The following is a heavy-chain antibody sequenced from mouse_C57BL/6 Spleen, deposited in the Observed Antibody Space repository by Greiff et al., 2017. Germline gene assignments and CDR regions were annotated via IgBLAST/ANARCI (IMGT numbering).Heavy chain of an antibody. Sequence: QVQLKESGAELVRPGASVTLSCKASGYTFTDYEMHWVKQTPVHGLEWIGAIDPETGGTAYNQKFKGKAILTADKSSSTAYMELRSLTSEDSAVYYCTRDYYGSHFDYWGQGTTLTVSS. CDR3: TRDYYGSHFDY. CDR1: GYTFTDYE. J-gene: IGHJ2*01. D-gene: IGHD1-1*01. CDR2: IDPETGGT. V-gene: IGHV1-15*01.